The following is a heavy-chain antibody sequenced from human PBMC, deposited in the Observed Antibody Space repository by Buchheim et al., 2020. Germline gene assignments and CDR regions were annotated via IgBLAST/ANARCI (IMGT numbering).Heavy chain of an antibody. Sequence: QVQLVESGGGVVQPGRSLRLSCAASGFTFSNYALSWVRQAPGKGLEWVAVIWYDGSNKYYADSVKGRFTISRDNSKNTLYLQMNSLRAEDTAVYYCARDIRAIAVAGIDYWGQGTL. CDR3: ARDIRAIAVAGIDY. CDR2: IWYDGSNK. D-gene: IGHD6-19*01. V-gene: IGHV3-33*08. J-gene: IGHJ4*02. CDR1: GFTFSNYA.